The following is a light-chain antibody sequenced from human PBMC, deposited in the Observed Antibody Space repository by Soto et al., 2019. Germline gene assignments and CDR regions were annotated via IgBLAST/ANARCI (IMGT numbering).Light chain of an antibody. J-gene: IGKJ1*01. CDR2: KAS. Sequence: DIQMTQSPSTLSASVGDRATITCRASQSISSWLAWYQQKPGIATKLLIYKASTLESGVPSRFSGSGSGTEFTLTISSLQPDDSAAYYCQQYDSYSTFGQGTKVDIK. CDR3: QQYDSYST. CDR1: QSISSW. V-gene: IGKV1-5*03.